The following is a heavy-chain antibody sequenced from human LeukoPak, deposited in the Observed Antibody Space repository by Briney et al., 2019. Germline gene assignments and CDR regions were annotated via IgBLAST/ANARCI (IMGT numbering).Heavy chain of an antibody. D-gene: IGHD3-10*01. J-gene: IGHJ3*02. CDR3: ARESRTMVPNAFDI. V-gene: IGHV3-48*04. CDR2: ISSSSSTI. Sequence: GGSLRLSCAASGFTFSSYSMNWVRQAPGKGLEWVSYISSSSSTIYYADSVKGRFTISRDNAKNSLYLQMNSLRAEDTAVYYCARESRTMVPNAFDIWGQGTMVTVSS. CDR1: GFTFSSYS.